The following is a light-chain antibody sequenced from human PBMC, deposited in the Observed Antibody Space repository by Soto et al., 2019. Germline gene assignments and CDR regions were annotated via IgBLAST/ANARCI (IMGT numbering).Light chain of an antibody. J-gene: IGKJ3*01. CDR1: QGISSF. CDR3: QQLNSFPIP. V-gene: IGKV1-9*01. Sequence: IQLTQSPYSLSASVGDRVTITCRASQGISSFLAWYQQKPGKAPKLLIYGASTLQSGVPSRFSGSGSGTVFTLTIGSLQPEDFATYYCQQLNSFPIPFGPGTKVDIK. CDR2: GAS.